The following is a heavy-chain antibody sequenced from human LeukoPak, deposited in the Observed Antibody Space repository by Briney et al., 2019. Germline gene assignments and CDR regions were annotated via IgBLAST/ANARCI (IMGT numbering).Heavy chain of an antibody. CDR3: AREVGGPAAIPRDYYYYYMDV. J-gene: IGHJ6*03. CDR2: IIPIFGTA. V-gene: IGHV1-69*13. D-gene: IGHD2-2*02. Sequence: SVKVSCXASGGTFSSYAISWVRQAPGQGLEWMGGIIPIFGTANYAQKFQGRVTITADESTSTAYTELSSLRSEDTAVYYCAREVGGPAAIPRDYYYYYMDVWGKGTTVTVSS. CDR1: GGTFSSYA.